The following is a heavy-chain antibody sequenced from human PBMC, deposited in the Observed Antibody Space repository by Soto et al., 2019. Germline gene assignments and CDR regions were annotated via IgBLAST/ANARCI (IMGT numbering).Heavy chain of an antibody. D-gene: IGHD6-13*01. CDR2: IYYSGST. Sequence: SETLSLTCTVSGGSISSYYWSWIRQPPGKGLEWIGYIYYSGSTNYNPSLKSRVTISVDTSKNQFSLKLSSVTAADTAVYYCAREGGDSSFSGPNDAFDFWGQGTMVTVSS. V-gene: IGHV4-59*01. CDR3: AREGGDSSFSGPNDAFDF. CDR1: GGSISSYY. J-gene: IGHJ3*01.